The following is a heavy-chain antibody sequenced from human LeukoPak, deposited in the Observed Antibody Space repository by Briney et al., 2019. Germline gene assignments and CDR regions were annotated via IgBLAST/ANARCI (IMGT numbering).Heavy chain of an antibody. CDR2: IYYGGST. D-gene: IGHD5-24*01. J-gene: IGHJ4*02. Sequence: SETLSLTCTVSGGSASSYYWSWIRQPPGKGLEWIGYIYYGGSTYSNPSLKGRGAISLDTSKNQFSLKLNSVTAADTAVYYCARDRYGDGFAHFDYWGQGALVTVSS. V-gene: IGHV4-59*02. CDR1: GGSASSYY. CDR3: ARDRYGDGFAHFDY.